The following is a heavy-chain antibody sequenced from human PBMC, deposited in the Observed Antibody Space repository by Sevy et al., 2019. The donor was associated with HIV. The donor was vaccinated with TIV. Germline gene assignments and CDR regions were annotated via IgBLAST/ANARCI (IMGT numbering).Heavy chain of an antibody. CDR2: ISSSSNFV. CDR1: GFPFSSYD. D-gene: IGHD2-8*01. CDR3: ARERGVPRTRGSGQNGMDV. V-gene: IGHV3-21*06. Sequence: GGSLRLSCTASGFPFSSYDMNWVRQAPGQGLEWISSISSSSNFVYQADSVKGRFTISRDNAKNSLFLQMNSLTVEDTAVYYCARERGVPRTRGSGQNGMDVWGQGTTVTVSS. J-gene: IGHJ6*02.